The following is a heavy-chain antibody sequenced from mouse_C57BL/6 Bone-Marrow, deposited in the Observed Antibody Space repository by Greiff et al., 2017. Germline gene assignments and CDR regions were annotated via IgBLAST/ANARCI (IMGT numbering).Heavy chain of an antibody. CDR2: IWTGGGT. CDR3: ARPIYYYGNSDRHWYFGV. D-gene: IGHD1-1*01. V-gene: IGHV2-9-1*01. J-gene: IGHJ1*03. Sequence: QVQLQQSGPGLVAPSPSLSITCTVSGFSLTSYAISWVRQPPGKGLEWLGVIWTGGGTNYNSALKSRLSISKENAKGQVSLKMNSLQTDDTATYYGARPIYYYGNSDRHWYFGVGGTGTTGTVSS. CDR1: GFSLTSYA.